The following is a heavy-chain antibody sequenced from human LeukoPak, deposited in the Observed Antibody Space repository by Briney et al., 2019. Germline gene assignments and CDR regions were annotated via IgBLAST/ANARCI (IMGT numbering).Heavy chain of an antibody. J-gene: IGHJ6*03. D-gene: IGHD3-22*01. CDR2: IITIFGTA. V-gene: IGHV1-69*05. Sequence: SVTVSCKASGGTFSSYAISWVRQAPGQGVEWVGGIITIFGTANYAQKFQDRDTITTDESTSTAYTELSSLRSEDTAVYYCAREGKNGSSDYPSAYYYYMDVWGKGTTVTVSS. CDR3: AREGKNGSSDYPSAYYYYMDV. CDR1: GGTFSSYA.